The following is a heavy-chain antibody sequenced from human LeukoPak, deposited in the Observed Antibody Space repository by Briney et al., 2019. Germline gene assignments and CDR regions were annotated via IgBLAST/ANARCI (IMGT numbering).Heavy chain of an antibody. CDR3: ARVVDIVATSSNWFDP. CDR1: GGSISSGGYS. Sequence: SETLSLTCAVSGGSISSGGYSWSWTRQPPGKGLEWIGYIYHSGSTYYNPSLKSRVTISVDRSKNQFSLKLSSVTAADTAVYYCARVVDIVATSSNWFDPWGQGTLVTVSS. CDR2: IYHSGST. V-gene: IGHV4-30-2*01. J-gene: IGHJ5*02. D-gene: IGHD5-12*01.